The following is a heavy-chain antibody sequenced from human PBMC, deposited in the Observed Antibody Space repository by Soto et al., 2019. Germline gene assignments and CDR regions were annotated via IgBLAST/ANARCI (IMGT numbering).Heavy chain of an antibody. D-gene: IGHD6-19*01. J-gene: IGHJ6*02. CDR3: ARVTRRWLVFYYSYGMDV. Sequence: QPGGSLRLSCAASGFIVSSYWMSWVRQGPGKGLEWVANIKQDGSERYYVDSVKGRFTISRDNAKNSLYLQMNSLRAEDTAMYYCARVTRRWLVFYYSYGMDVWGQGTTVTVSS. CDR2: IKQDGSER. CDR1: GFIVSSYW. V-gene: IGHV3-7*04.